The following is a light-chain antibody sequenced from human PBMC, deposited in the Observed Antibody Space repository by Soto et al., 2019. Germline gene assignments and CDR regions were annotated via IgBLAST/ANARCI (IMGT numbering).Light chain of an antibody. CDR3: QQYDTYSCT. Sequence: IQMTQSPSTLSASVGDRVTITCRASQFINSWLAWYQQKPGKAPKILIYKTSTLQSGVPSRFSGSGSGTEFTLTISSLQPEDFATYYCQQYDTYSCTFGPGTKVDI. V-gene: IGKV1-5*03. CDR1: QFINSW. CDR2: KTS. J-gene: IGKJ3*01.